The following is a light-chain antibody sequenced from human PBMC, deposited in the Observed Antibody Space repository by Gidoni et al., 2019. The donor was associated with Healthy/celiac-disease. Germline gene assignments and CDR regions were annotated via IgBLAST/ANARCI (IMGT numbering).Light chain of an antibody. J-gene: IGKJ3*01. CDR3: QQRSNWI. CDR2: DAS. V-gene: IGKV3-11*01. Sequence: EIVLTQSPATLSLSPGERATLSCRASQSVSSYLAWYQQKPGQAPRLLIYDASNRATGIPARFSSSGSGTDFTLTISSLEPEDFAVYYCQQRSNWIFGPGTKVDIK. CDR1: QSVSSY.